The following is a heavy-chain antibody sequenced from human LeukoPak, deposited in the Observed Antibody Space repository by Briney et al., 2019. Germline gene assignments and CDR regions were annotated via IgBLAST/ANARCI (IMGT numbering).Heavy chain of an antibody. D-gene: IGHD2-8*02. V-gene: IGHV4-34*01. CDR2: INHSGST. CDR1: GGSLSGYY. CDR3: SRDPLVNWYFDL. J-gene: IGHJ2*01. Sequence: SETLSLTCAVYGGSLSGYYWSWIRQPPGKGLEWIGEINHSGSTNYNPSLKSRVTISVDTSKNQLSLKLSSMTAADTAVYYCSRDPLVNWYFDLWGRGTLVTVSS.